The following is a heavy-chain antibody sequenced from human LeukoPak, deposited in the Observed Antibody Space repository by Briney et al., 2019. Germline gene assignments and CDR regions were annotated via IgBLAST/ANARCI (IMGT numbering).Heavy chain of an antibody. CDR1: GFTFSSYW. Sequence: GGSLRLSCAASGFTFSSYWMHWVRQAPGKGQVWVSRINSDGSTTTYADSVKGRFTISRDNANNTLYLQMNSLSAEDTAVYYCARPSYPHWYFDLWGRGTLVTVSS. CDR3: ARPSYPHWYFDL. CDR2: INSDGSTT. J-gene: IGHJ2*01. V-gene: IGHV3-74*01.